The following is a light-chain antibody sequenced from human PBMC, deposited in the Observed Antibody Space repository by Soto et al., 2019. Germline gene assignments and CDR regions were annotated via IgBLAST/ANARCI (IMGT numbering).Light chain of an antibody. V-gene: IGKV3-15*01. J-gene: IGKJ2*01. Sequence: EIVMTQSPATLSLSPGERATLSCRASQSVSSNLAWYQQKPGQAPRLLMYGASTRATGIPARFSGSGSGTEFTLTISSLQSEDFALYYCQQYNKWPPYTFGQGTKVDI. CDR3: QQYNKWPPYT. CDR1: QSVSSN. CDR2: GAS.